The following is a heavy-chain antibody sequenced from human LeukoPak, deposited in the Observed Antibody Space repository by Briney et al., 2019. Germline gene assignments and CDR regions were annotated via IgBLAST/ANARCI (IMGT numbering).Heavy chain of an antibody. CDR1: GGSFSGYY. D-gene: IGHD6-13*01. CDR3: ARQYIAAAVPFDY. J-gene: IGHJ4*02. V-gene: IGHV4-34*01. Sequence: SETLSLTCAVYGGSFSGYYWSWIRQPPGKGLEWIGEINHSGSTNYNPSLKSRVTISVDTSKNQFSLKLSSVTAADTAVYYCARQYIAAAVPFDYWGQGTLVTVSS. CDR2: INHSGST.